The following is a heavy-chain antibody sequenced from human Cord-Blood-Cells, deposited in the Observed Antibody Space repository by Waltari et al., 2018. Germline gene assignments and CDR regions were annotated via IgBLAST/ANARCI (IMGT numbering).Heavy chain of an antibody. CDR2: IYHRGST. Sequence: QVQLQESGPGLVKPSETLSLTCAVSGYSISSGYSWGWVRQPPGKGLEWIGSIYHRGSTYYNPSLKSRVTISVDTSKNQFSLKLSSVTAADTAVYYCLRITMVQGVINWFDPWGQGTLVTVSS. CDR3: LRITMVQGVINWFDP. D-gene: IGHD3-10*01. V-gene: IGHV4-38-2*01. CDR1: GYSISSGYS. J-gene: IGHJ5*02.